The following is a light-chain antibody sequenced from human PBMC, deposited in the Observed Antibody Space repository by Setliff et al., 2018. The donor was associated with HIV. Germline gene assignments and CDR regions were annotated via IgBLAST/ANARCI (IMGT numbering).Light chain of an antibody. CDR1: SSDIGGYNY. CDR2: RVS. CDR3: SSYTSSDTYV. V-gene: IGLV2-14*01. J-gene: IGLJ1*01. Sequence: QSVLTQPASVSGSPGQSITISCTGTSSDIGGYNYVSWYQQYPGKAPKFIIYRVSDRPPGISNRFSGSKSGNTASLTISGLQAEDEGDYYCSSYTSSDTYVFGTGTKVTVL.